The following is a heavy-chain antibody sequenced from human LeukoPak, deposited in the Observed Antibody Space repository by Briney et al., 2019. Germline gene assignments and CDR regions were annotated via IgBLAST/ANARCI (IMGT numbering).Heavy chain of an antibody. CDR3: ARGAFRGVGSNSSYLGY. V-gene: IGHV3-48*03. Sequence: GGSLRLSCTASGLTFSNYEMNWVRQAPGEGLEWVSYISSTGSTIYYADSVKGRFTISRDNAKNSLYLQMNNLRAEDTAVYYCARGAFRGVGSNSSYLGYWGQGTLVTVSS. CDR1: GLTFSNYE. D-gene: IGHD2-2*01. CDR2: ISSTGSTI. J-gene: IGHJ4*02.